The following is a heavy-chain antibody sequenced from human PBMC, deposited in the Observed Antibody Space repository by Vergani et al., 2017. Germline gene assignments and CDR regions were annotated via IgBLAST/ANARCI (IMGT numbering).Heavy chain of an antibody. D-gene: IGHD6-6*01. Sequence: QVQLQESGPGLVKPSQTPSLTRTVSGGSISSGGYYWSWIRQPPGKGLEWIGYIYYSGSTYYNPSLKSRVTISVDTSKNQFSLKLSSVPAADTAVYYCARDLIGRTGSSSSEGWFDPWGQGTLVTVSS. J-gene: IGHJ5*02. CDR3: ARDLIGRTGSSSSEGWFDP. CDR2: IYYSGST. CDR1: GGSISSGGYY. V-gene: IGHV4-31*03.